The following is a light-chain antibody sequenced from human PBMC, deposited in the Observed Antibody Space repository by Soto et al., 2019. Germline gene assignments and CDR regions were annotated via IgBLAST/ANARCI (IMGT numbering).Light chain of an antibody. CDR1: SSNIGAGYD. Sequence: QSVLTQPPSMSGAPGQRVTISCTGSSSNIGAGYDVHWYQQHPGTAPKLLIFDNNNRPSGVPDRFSGSKSDTSASLAITGXXXXXXXXXYCQSFDTSLSGFVVFGGGTKLTVL. CDR3: QSFDTSLSGFVV. J-gene: IGLJ2*01. V-gene: IGLV1-40*01. CDR2: DNN.